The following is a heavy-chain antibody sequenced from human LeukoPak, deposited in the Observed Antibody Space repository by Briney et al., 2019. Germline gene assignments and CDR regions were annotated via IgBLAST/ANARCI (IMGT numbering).Heavy chain of an antibody. V-gene: IGHV3-21*01. Sequence: GGSLRLSCAASGFTFSSYSMNWVRQAPGKGLEWVSSISSSSSYIYYADSVKGRFTISRDNAKNSLYLQMNSLRAEDTAVYYCAKGGEGVRGVMRAFDIWGQGTMVTVSS. D-gene: IGHD3-10*01. J-gene: IGHJ3*02. CDR2: ISSSSSYI. CDR3: AKGGEGVRGVMRAFDI. CDR1: GFTFSSYS.